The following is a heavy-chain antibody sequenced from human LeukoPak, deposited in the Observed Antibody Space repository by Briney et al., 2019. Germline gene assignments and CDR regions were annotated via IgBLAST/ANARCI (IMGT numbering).Heavy chain of an antibody. V-gene: IGHV3-33*06. CDR3: AKDGYRGYSYGYFDY. J-gene: IGHJ4*02. D-gene: IGHD5-18*01. Sequence: PGGSLRLSCAASGFTFSSYGMHWVRQAPGKGLEWVAVIWYDGSNKYYADSVKGRFTISRDNSKNTLYLQMNSLRAEDTAVYYCAKDGYRGYSYGYFDYWGQGTLVTASS. CDR1: GFTFSSYG. CDR2: IWYDGSNK.